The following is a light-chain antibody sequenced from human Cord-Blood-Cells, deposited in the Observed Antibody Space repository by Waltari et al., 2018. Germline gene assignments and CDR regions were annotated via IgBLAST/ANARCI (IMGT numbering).Light chain of an antibody. Sequence: DIQLTQSPSFLSASVGDRVTIPCRASQGISRYLAWYQQKPGKAPKLLIYAASTWQSGVPSRFSGSGSGTEFTLTISSLQPEDFATYYCQQLNSYLFGGGTKVEIK. CDR2: AAS. J-gene: IGKJ4*01. CDR3: QQLNSYL. V-gene: IGKV1-9*01. CDR1: QGISRY.